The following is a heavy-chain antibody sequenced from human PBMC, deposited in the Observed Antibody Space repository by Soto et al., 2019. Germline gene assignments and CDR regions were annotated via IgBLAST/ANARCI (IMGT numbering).Heavy chain of an antibody. V-gene: IGHV4-31*01. CDR3: ARGVAS. Sequence: QVQLQESGPGLVKPSQTLSLTCTVSGGSISSGGYSWSWIRQHPGKGLEWIGYIYYSGSTSYNPSLKSLVTILVDTSKNQFSLRLSSVTAADTAVYYCARGVASWGQGTLVTVSS. CDR1: GGSISSGGYS. CDR2: IYYSGST. J-gene: IGHJ5*02. D-gene: IGHD2-15*01.